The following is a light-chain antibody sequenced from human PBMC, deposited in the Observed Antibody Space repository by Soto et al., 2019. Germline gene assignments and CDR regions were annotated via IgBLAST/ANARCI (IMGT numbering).Light chain of an antibody. J-gene: IGKJ1*01. CDR1: QSVSNN. Sequence: ILMTQSPATLSVSPGERATLSCRASQSVSNNLAWYQQKPGQAPRLLIYDASTRATGIPARFSGGGSGTEFTLSIRGLQSEVFAVYYCQQYNNWPPWTFGQGTKVEIK. CDR3: QQYNNWPPWT. CDR2: DAS. V-gene: IGKV3-15*01.